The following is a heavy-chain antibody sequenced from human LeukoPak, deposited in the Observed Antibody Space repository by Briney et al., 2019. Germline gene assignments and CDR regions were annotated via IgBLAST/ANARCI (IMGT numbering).Heavy chain of an antibody. J-gene: IGHJ6*02. Sequence: PSETLSLTCTVSGGSISSYYWSWIRQPPGKGLEWIGYIYYSGSTNYNPSLKSRVTISVDTSKNQFSLKLSSVTAADTAVYYCASTTYYYDSSGYWYYGMDVWGQGTTATVSS. D-gene: IGHD3-22*01. CDR1: GGSISSYY. CDR3: ASTTYYYDSSGYWYYGMDV. V-gene: IGHV4-59*01. CDR2: IYYSGST.